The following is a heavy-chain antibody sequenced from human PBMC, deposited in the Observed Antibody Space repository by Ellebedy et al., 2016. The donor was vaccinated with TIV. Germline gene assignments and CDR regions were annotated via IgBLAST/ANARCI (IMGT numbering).Heavy chain of an antibody. CDR1: GGSISSSSYY. J-gene: IGHJ4*02. Sequence: MPSETLSLTCTVSGGSISSSSYYWSWIRQHPGKGLEWIGYIYYSGSTYYNPSLKSRVTISVDTSKNQFPLKLSSVTAADTAVYYCARQAYYYGSGSPWYFDYWGQGTLVTVSS. V-gene: IGHV4-31*03. D-gene: IGHD3-10*01. CDR2: IYYSGST. CDR3: ARQAYYYGSGSPWYFDY.